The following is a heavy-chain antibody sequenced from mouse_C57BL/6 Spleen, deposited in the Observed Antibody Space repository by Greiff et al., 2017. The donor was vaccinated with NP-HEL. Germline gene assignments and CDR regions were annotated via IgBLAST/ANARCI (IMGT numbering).Heavy chain of an antibody. CDR3: ARRDGSSDY. V-gene: IGHV1-59*01. Sequence: VQLQQPGAELVRPGTSVKLSCKASGYTFTSYWMHWVKQRPGQGLEWIGVIDPSDSYTNYNQKFKGKATLTVDTSSSTAYMQLSSLTSEDSAVYYCARRDGSSDYWGQGTTLTVSS. CDR2: IDPSDSYT. CDR1: GYTFTSYW. J-gene: IGHJ2*01. D-gene: IGHD2-3*01.